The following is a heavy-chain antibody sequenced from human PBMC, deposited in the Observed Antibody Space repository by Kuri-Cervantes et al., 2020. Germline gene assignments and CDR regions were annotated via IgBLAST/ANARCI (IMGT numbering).Heavy chain of an antibody. CDR1: GFTFSSYA. CDR2: ISYDGSNK. V-gene: IGHV3-30-3*01. J-gene: IGHJ2*01. D-gene: IGHD4-17*01. CDR3: ARAQGGYGDFRWYFDL. Sequence: GESLKISCAASGFTFSSYAMNWVRQAPGKGLEWVAVISYDGSNKYYADSVKGRFTISRDNSKNTLYLQMNSLRAGDTAVYYCARAQGGYGDFRWYFDLWGRGTLVTVSS.